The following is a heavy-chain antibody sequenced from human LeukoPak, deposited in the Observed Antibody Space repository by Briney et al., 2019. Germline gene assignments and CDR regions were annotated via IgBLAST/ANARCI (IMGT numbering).Heavy chain of an antibody. CDR2: IYYSGST. D-gene: IGHD3-22*01. J-gene: IGHJ5*02. Sequence: LRLSCAASGFTFSDYYMSWIRQPPGKGLEWIGSIYYSGSTYYNPSLKSRVTISVDTSKNQFSLKLSSVTAADTAVYYCARDQRKSYYDSSGYYFPQYNWFDPWGQGTLVTVSS. CDR1: GFTFSDYY. CDR3: ARDQRKSYYDSSGYYFPQYNWFDP. V-gene: IGHV4-38-2*02.